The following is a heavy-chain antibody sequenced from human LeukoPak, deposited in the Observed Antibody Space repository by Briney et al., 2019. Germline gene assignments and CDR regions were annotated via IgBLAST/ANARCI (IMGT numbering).Heavy chain of an antibody. V-gene: IGHV1-69*13. Sequence: SVKVSCKASGGTFSSYAISWVRQAPGQGLEWMGGIIPIFGTANYAQKFQGRVTITAGESTSTAYMELSSLRSEDTAVYYCASQYCSSTSCYEGYYGMDVWGQGTTVTVSS. D-gene: IGHD2-2*01. J-gene: IGHJ6*02. CDR3: ASQYCSSTSCYEGYYGMDV. CDR2: IIPIFGTA. CDR1: GGTFSSYA.